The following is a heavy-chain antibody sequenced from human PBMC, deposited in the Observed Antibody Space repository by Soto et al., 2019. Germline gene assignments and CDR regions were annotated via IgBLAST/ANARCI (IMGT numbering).Heavy chain of an antibody. V-gene: IGHV5-51*01. Sequence: PGESLKISCKGSGYSFTSNWIGWVRQMPGKGLEWMGIIYPGDSDTRYSPSFQGQVTISADKSISTAYLQWSSLKASDTAMYYCAGTRYYDFWSGYYAYGMDVWGQWTTVTVSS. CDR2: IYPGDSDT. J-gene: IGHJ6*02. CDR3: AGTRYYDFWSGYYAYGMDV. CDR1: GYSFTSNW. D-gene: IGHD3-3*01.